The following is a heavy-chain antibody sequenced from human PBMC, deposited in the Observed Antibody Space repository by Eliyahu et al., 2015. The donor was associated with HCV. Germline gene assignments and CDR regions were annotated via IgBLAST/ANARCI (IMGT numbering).Heavy chain of an antibody. Sequence: QVQLRESGPGLVRPSETLSLXCTVSGASIRSDYWGWIRQPPGKGLECLGYIFSNGDTKYNPSLKSRVTISLDTSKNQFSLKLTSVTAADSARYYCARGGEQWSLRYFQYWGQGTLVSVSS. D-gene: IGHD1/OR15-1a*01. J-gene: IGHJ1*01. CDR3: ARGGEQWSLRYFQY. V-gene: IGHV4-59*01. CDR2: IFSNGDT. CDR1: GASIRSDY.